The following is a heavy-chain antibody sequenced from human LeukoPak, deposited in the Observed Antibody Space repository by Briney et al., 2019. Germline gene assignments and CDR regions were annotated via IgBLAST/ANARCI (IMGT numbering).Heavy chain of an antibody. Sequence: SETLSLTCAVYGGSFSGYYWSWICQPPGKGLEWIGEIKHSGSTNYNPSLKSRVTISVDTSKKQFSLKLSSVTAADTAVYYCARGVGAAAGLPPFDYWGQGTLVTVSS. J-gene: IGHJ4*02. D-gene: IGHD6-13*01. V-gene: IGHV4-34*01. CDR3: ARGVGAAAGLPPFDY. CDR2: IKHSGST. CDR1: GGSFSGYY.